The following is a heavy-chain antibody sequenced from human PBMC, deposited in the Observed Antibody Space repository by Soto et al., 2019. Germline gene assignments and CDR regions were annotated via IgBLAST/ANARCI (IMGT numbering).Heavy chain of an antibody. J-gene: IGHJ4*02. V-gene: IGHV4-30-2*01. CDR2: IYHIGNT. CDR1: GASIDSGGYS. Sequence: PSETLSLTCAVSGASIDSGGYSWSWIRQPPGKGLEWIGDIYHIGNTYYNPSLQSRVTISVDRSKNQFSLKLSSVTAADTAVYYCARYSGTYFDYCGQGTLLTSPQ. D-gene: IGHD1-26*01. CDR3: ARYSGTYFDY.